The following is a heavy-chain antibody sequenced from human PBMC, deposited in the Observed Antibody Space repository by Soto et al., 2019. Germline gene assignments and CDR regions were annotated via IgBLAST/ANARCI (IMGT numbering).Heavy chain of an antibody. CDR3: ARSGPPAGY. J-gene: IGHJ4*02. CDR2: ISYDGSNK. V-gene: IGHV3-30*03. CDR1: GFTFSSYG. Sequence: GGSLRLSCAASGFTFSSYGMHWVRQAPGKGLEWVAVISYDGSNKYYADSVKGRFTISRDNSKNTLYLQMNSLRAEDTAVYYCARSGPPAGYWGQGTLVTVSS. D-gene: IGHD3-10*01.